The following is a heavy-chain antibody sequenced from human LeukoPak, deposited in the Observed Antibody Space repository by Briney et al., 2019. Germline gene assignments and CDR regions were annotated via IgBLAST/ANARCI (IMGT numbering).Heavy chain of an antibody. CDR1: GFTFSNYW. CDR3: ARAAARSYYDSSGYYDFDY. J-gene: IGHJ4*02. CDR2: INSDGSST. D-gene: IGHD3-22*01. Sequence: PGGSLRLSCAASGFTFSNYWMHWVRQAPGKGLVWVSRINSDGSSTSYADSVKGRFTISRDNAKNTLYLQMNSLRAEDTAVYYCARAAARSYYDSSGYYDFDYWGQGTLVTVSS. V-gene: IGHV3-74*01.